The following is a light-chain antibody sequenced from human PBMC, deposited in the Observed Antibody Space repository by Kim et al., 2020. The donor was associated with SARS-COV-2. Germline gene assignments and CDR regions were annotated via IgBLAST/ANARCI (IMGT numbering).Light chain of an antibody. CDR1: QDINNY. Sequence: SASVGDRITITCQASQDINNYLNWYHHKPGKAPKLLIHDASNLETGVSSRFSGGGSGTHFTFTITGLQPEDFATYFCQHYYNLPYTFGQGTKLEIK. CDR2: DAS. V-gene: IGKV1-33*01. CDR3: QHYYNLPYT. J-gene: IGKJ2*01.